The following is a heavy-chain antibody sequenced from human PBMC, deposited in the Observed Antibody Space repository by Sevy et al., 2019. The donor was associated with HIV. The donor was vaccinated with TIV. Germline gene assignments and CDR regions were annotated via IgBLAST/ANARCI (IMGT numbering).Heavy chain of an antibody. Sequence: ASVKVSCKASGYTFTSYDINWVRQATGQGLEWMGWMNPNSGNTGYAQKFQGRVTMTRNTPISTAYMELSSLRSEETAVYYCARGLGYYYGSGSYPGDWGQGTLVTVSS. J-gene: IGHJ4*02. CDR1: GYTFTSYD. D-gene: IGHD3-10*01. CDR2: MNPNSGNT. V-gene: IGHV1-8*01. CDR3: ARGLGYYYGSGSYPGD.